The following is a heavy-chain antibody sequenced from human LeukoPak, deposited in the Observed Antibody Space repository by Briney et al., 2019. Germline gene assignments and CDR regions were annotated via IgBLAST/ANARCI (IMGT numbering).Heavy chain of an antibody. CDR3: ARAGGFFSPFGY. CDR1: GGSISSGGYS. CDR2: IYHSGST. V-gene: IGHV4-30-2*01. D-gene: IGHD3-3*01. Sequence: SETLSLTCAVSGGSISSGGYSWSWIRQPPGKGLEWIGYIYHSGSTYYNPSLKSRVTISVDRSKNQFSLKLSSVTAADTAVYFCARAGGFFSPFGYWGQGTLVTVSS. J-gene: IGHJ4*02.